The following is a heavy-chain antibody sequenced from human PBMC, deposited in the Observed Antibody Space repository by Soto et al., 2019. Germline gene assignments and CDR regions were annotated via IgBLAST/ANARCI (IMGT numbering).Heavy chain of an antibody. J-gene: IGHJ4*02. CDR1: GFTVSSNY. CDR3: ARAQSWNYAFFDY. Sequence: QPWGSLRLSCAASGFTVSSNYINWVRQAPGKGLEWVSVIYIGGSTYYADSVKGRFTISRDNSKNTLYLQMNSLRAEDTAVYYCARAQSWNYAFFDYWGQGTLVTVSS. V-gene: IGHV3-53*01. D-gene: IGHD1-7*01. CDR2: IYIGGST.